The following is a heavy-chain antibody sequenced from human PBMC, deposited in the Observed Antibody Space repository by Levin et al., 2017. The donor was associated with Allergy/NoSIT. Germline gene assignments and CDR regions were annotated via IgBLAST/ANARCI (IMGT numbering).Heavy chain of an antibody. CDR3: ARDSAFTVPSDAFDI. CDR2: IIPIFGTA. Sequence: SVKVSCKASGGTFSSYAISWVRQAPGQGLEWMGGIIPIFGTANYAQKFQGRVTITADESTSTAYMELSSLRSEDTAVYYCARDSAFTVPSDAFDIWGQGTMVTVSS. V-gene: IGHV1-69*13. CDR1: GGTFSSYA. J-gene: IGHJ3*02. D-gene: IGHD4-17*01.